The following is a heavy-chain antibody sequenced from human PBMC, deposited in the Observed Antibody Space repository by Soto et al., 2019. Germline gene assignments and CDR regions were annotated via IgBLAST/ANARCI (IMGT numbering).Heavy chain of an antibody. V-gene: IGHV4-34*01. CDR1: GGSFSGYY. D-gene: IGHD3-3*01. CDR3: ARYYDFWSGYSTGNWFDP. CDR2: INHSGST. J-gene: IGHJ5*02. Sequence: SETLSLTCAVYGGSFSGYYCSWIRQPPGKGLEWIGEINHSGSTNYNPSLKSRVTISVDTSKHQFSLKLSSVTAADTAVYYCARYYDFWSGYSTGNWFDPWGQGTLVTVSS.